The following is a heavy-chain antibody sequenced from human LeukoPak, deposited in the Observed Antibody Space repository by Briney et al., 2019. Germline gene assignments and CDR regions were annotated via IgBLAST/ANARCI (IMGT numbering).Heavy chain of an antibody. CDR1: GGSISSTNYY. CDR2: IHNSGTT. D-gene: IGHD3-16*01. CDR3: ARGQFGVYGIIIAWGF. Sequence: PSETLSLTCTVSGGSISSTNYYWGWIRQPPGKGLEWIGSIHNSGTTYYNPSLKSRLTISVDMSKNQFSLKLSSVTAADTAVYYCARGQFGVYGIIIAWGFWGQGTLVTVSS. V-gene: IGHV4-39*07. J-gene: IGHJ4*02.